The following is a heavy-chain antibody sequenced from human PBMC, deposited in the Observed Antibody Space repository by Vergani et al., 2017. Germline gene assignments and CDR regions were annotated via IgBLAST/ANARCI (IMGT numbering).Heavy chain of an antibody. D-gene: IGHD6-13*01. J-gene: IGHJ3*02. CDR2: ISWNSGSI. V-gene: IGHV3-9*01. CDR3: AKDIGHRIAATTTDI. Sequence: EVQLVESGGGLVQPGRSLRLSCAASGFTFDDYAMHWVRQAPGKGLEWVSGISWNSGSIGNADSVKGRFTISRDNAKNSLYLQMNSLRAEDTALYYCAKDIGHRIAATTTDIWGQGTMVTVSS. CDR1: GFTFDDYA.